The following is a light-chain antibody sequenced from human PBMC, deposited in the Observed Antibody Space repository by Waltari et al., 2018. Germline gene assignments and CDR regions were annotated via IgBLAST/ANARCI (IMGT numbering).Light chain of an antibody. Sequence: QSALTQPPSASGSPGQSVTISCTGTSSDIGGYNYVSWYQQPPGKAPKLMIYEVNNRPSGVPDRFSGSKSGNTASLTVSGLQAEDEADYYCSSYAGTNEVFGGGTKLTVL. CDR2: EVN. J-gene: IGLJ3*02. V-gene: IGLV2-8*01. CDR1: SSDIGGYNY. CDR3: SSYAGTNEV.